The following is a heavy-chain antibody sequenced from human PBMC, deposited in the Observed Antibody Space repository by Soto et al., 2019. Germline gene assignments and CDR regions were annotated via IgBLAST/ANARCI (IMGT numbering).Heavy chain of an antibody. V-gene: IGHV3-33*01. J-gene: IGHJ5*02. CDR3: ARGSSWDSTRCYKTAWLGP. CDR2: VWNDGSIK. Sequence: GGSLILSCAASEFTFNVFVMHWVRQAPGKGLEWVAVVWNDGSIKYYADSVKGRFTISRDNSKNMLYLQMNSLRAEDTAVYYCARGSSWDSTRCYKTAWLGPWGQGNLVTVYS. D-gene: IGHD2-2*02. CDR1: EFTFNVFV.